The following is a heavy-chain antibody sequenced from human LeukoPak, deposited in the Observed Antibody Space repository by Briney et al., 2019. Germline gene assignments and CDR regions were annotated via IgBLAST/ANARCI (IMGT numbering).Heavy chain of an antibody. D-gene: IGHD2-15*01. J-gene: IGHJ3*02. Sequence: SVKVSCKASGGTSSSYAISWVRQAPGQGLEWMGRIIPILGIANYAQKFQGRVTITADKSTSTAYMELSSLRSEGTAVDYCARDRVVAATGGAFDIWGQGTLVTVSS. V-gene: IGHV1-69*04. CDR3: ARDRVVAATGGAFDI. CDR2: IIPILGIA. CDR1: GGTSSSYA.